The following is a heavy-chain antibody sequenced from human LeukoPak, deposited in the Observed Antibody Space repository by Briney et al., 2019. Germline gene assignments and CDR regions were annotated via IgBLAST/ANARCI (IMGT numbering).Heavy chain of an antibody. Sequence: GGSLRLSCAASGFTFSNYAMTWVRQAPGKGLEWVSVIIGSGGSTYYADSVKGRFTISRDNSKNTLYLQMNSLRAEDTAVYYCIIAAAGTPYFWGQGTLVTVSS. CDR2: IIGSGGST. CDR1: GFTFSNYA. J-gene: IGHJ4*02. V-gene: IGHV3-23*01. CDR3: IIAAAGTPYF. D-gene: IGHD6-13*01.